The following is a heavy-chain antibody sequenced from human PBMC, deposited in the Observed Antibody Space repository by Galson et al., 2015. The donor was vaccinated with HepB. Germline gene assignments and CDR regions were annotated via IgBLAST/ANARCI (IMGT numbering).Heavy chain of an antibody. D-gene: IGHD3-10*01. CDR2: ISYDGSNK. CDR1: GFTFTSHW. Sequence: SLRLSCAASGFTFTSHWMHWVRQAPGKGLEWVAVISYDGSNKYYADSVKGRFTISRDNSKNTLYLQMNSLRAEDTAVYYCARDPFATTMVRGVMRWFDPWGQGTLVTVSS. J-gene: IGHJ5*02. V-gene: IGHV3-30*03. CDR3: ARDPFATTMVRGVMRWFDP.